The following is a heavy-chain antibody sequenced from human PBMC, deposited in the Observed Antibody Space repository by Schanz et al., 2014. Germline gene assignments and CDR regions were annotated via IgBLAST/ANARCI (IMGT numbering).Heavy chain of an antibody. Sequence: EVQLVESGGGLVQPGGSLRLSCLASGFAFSSYGMNWLRQDPGKGLVWVARINSVGSNTDYADSVTGRFTISRDNAKNTLYLQMNSLRAEDTAVYYCARPALWFGDNCFDPWGQGTLVTVSS. CDR3: ARPALWFGDNCFDP. D-gene: IGHD3-10*01. CDR2: INSVGSNT. J-gene: IGHJ5*02. CDR1: GFAFSSYG. V-gene: IGHV3-74*02.